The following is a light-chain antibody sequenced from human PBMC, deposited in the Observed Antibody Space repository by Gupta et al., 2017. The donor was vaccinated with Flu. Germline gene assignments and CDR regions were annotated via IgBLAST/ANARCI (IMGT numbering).Light chain of an antibody. CDR3: QQYGSSPGT. J-gene: IGKJ1*01. CDR1: QSVGSSY. V-gene: IGKV3-20*01. Sequence: RASQSVGSSYLAWYQQKPGQAPRLLIYGASSRATGIPDRFSGSGSGTDFTLTISRLEPEDFAVYYCQQYGSSPGTFGQGTKVEIK. CDR2: GAS.